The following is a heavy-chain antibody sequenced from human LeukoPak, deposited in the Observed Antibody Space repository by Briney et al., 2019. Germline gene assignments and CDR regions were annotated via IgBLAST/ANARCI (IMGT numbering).Heavy chain of an antibody. CDR1: GGSFSSYY. CDR3: ARSELLWFGGVNSGFDY. D-gene: IGHD3-10*01. CDR2: IYYSGST. J-gene: IGHJ4*02. V-gene: IGHV4-59*01. Sequence: SETLSLTCTVSGGSFSSYYWSWIRQPPGKGLEWIGYIYYSGSTNYNPSLKSRVTISLDTSKNQFSLKLSSVTAADTAVYYCARSELLWFGGVNSGFDYWGQGTLVTVSS.